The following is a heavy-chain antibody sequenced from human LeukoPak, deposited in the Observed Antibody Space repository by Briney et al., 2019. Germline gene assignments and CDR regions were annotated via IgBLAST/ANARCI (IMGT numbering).Heavy chain of an antibody. CDR2: IYYSGST. J-gene: IGHJ4*02. Sequence: SETLSLTCTVSGGSVSSSIYYWGWIRQPPGKGLEWIGSIYYSGSTSYNPSLKSRVTISVDTSKNQFSLKLISVTAADTAVYCCASRNDILTGYVFDFWGQGTLVTVSS. V-gene: IGHV4-39*01. CDR1: GGSVSSSIYY. CDR3: ASRNDILTGYVFDF. D-gene: IGHD3-9*01.